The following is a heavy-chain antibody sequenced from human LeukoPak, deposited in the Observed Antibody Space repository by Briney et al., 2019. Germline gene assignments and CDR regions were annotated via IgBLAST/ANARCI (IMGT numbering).Heavy chain of an antibody. CDR1: GDSISSNSYY. D-gene: IGHD3-22*01. CDR2: IYYSGAS. V-gene: IGHV4-39*01. J-gene: IGHJ3*02. Sequence: SETLFLTCTVSGDSISSNSYYWGWIRQPPGKGLEWIGSIYYSGASYYNPSLKSRVIISVDTSKNQFSLKLSSVTAADTAVFYCARHYYDSSGYYLEGFDIWGQGTMVTVSS. CDR3: ARHYYDSSGYYLEGFDI.